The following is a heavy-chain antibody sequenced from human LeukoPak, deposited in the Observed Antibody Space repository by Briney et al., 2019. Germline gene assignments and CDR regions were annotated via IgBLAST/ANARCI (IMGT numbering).Heavy chain of an antibody. CDR1: GYTFTGYY. J-gene: IGHJ4*02. D-gene: IGHD5-18*01. V-gene: IGHV1-2*02. Sequence: ASVKVSCKASGYTFTGYYMHWVRQAPGQGLEWMGWINPNNGGTNYAQKFQGRVTMTRDTSISTAYMELNRLRSDDTAVYYCARDPYSNYFDYWGQGTLVAVSS. CDR2: INPNNGGT. CDR3: ARDPYSNYFDY.